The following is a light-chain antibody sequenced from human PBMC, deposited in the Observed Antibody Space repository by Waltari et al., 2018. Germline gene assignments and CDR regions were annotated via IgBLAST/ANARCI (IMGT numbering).Light chain of an antibody. CDR2: DVN. V-gene: IGLV2-23*02. CDR3: SSDATSTTF. Sequence: QSALTQPAYLSASPGQSVTLACTATYRDVGNSIIVSWHQQHPGKAPNLIIYDVNRRPSGVSGRFSGSKSCNTASLTISELQAEDEADYYCSSDATSTTFFGGGTKLSVL. CDR1: YRDVGNSII. J-gene: IGLJ2*01.